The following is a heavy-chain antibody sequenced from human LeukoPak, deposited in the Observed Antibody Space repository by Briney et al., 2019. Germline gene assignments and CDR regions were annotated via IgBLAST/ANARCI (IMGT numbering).Heavy chain of an antibody. Sequence: GGSLRLSCAASGFTFSSYGMHWVRQAPGKGLEWVAVISYDGSNKYYADSVKGRFTISRDNSKNTLYLQTNSLRAEDTAVYYCAKDFISGPIAVAGTGYFQHWGQGTLVTVSS. V-gene: IGHV3-30*18. J-gene: IGHJ1*01. CDR3: AKDFISGPIAVAGTGYFQH. CDR2: ISYDGSNK. CDR1: GFTFSSYG. D-gene: IGHD6-19*01.